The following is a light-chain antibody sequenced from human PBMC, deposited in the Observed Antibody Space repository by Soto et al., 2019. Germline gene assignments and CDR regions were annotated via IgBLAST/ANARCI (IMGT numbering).Light chain of an antibody. J-gene: IGKJ1*01. CDR2: GAS. Sequence: DIQMTQSPSSLSASVRDRVTITCRANLTIGHSLSWFQQKAGKPPTLLIYGASALQRGVPARFSGSGSGTEFTLTINKMQREDFATYCCQQTYNLPRTFGQGTKVDIK. CDR1: LTIGHS. CDR3: QQTYNLPRT. V-gene: IGKV1-39*01.